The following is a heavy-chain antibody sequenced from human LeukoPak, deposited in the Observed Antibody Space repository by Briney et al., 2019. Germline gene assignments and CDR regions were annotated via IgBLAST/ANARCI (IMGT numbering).Heavy chain of an antibody. CDR3: ARSRDYSSGWYGDAFDI. CDR1: GGSISSHY. D-gene: IGHD6-19*01. CDR2: IYTSGST. Sequence: SETLSLTCTVSGGSISSHYWSWIRQPAGKGLEWIGRIYTSGSTNYNPSLKSRVTMSVDASKNQFSLKLSSVTAADTAVYYCARSRDYSSGWYGDAFDIWGQGTMVTVSS. V-gene: IGHV4-4*07. J-gene: IGHJ3*02.